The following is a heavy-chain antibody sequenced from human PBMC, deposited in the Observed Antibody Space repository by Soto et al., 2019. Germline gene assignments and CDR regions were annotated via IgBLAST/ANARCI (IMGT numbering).Heavy chain of an antibody. CDR2: INLNGIT. V-gene: IGHV4-34*01. CDR1: GGFFSGYF. CDR3: GRDDSQRPATY. D-gene: IGHD1-26*01. Sequence: SETLYLTCAVYGGFFSGYFWSWIRQPPGKGLEWIGEINLNGITNFNPSLKSRVTISLDTSKKQIFLKLTSVTAADTAVYYCGRDDSQRPATYWGQGTLVTVSS. J-gene: IGHJ1*01.